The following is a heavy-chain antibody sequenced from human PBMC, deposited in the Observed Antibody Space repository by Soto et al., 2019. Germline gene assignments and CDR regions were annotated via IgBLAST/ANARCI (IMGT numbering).Heavy chain of an antibody. V-gene: IGHV4-59*13. CDR2: LDTRGGA. D-gene: IGHD3-22*01. J-gene: IGHJ3*01. Sequence: SSETLFLTCPVPGRSIDGYFWCWILQPPWKGLGSIGYLDTRGGAKYRQSLKSPLDISVDQQKNQFSLILTSVTAADTAVYYCARVLVNARYDRSGYDSFDVWGQGTRVAV. CDR3: ARVLVNARYDRSGYDSFDV. CDR1: GRSIDGYF.